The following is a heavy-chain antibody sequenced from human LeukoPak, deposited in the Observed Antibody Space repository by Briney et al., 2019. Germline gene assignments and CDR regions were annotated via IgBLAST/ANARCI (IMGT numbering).Heavy chain of an antibody. D-gene: IGHD6-13*01. V-gene: IGHV3-21*01. CDR3: ARDLGIAAAGLFDY. J-gene: IGHJ4*02. Sequence: GGSLRLSCAASGFTFSSYSMNWVRQAPGKGLEWVSSISSSSSYIYYADSVKGRFTISRDNAKNSLYLQMNSLRAEDTAVYYCARDLGIAAAGLFDYWGQGTLVTVSS. CDR2: ISSSSSYI. CDR1: GFTFSSYS.